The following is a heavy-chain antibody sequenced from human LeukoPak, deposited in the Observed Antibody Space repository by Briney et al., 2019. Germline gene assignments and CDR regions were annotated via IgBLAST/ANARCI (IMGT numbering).Heavy chain of an antibody. V-gene: IGHV5-51*01. CDR1: GYSFTSYW. J-gene: IGHJ4*02. CDR3: VRRMYYYDSSGYYFDY. Sequence: GESLKISCKGSGYSFTSYWIGWVRQMPGKGLEWMGIIYPGDSDTRYSPSFQGQVTISADKSISTAYLQWSSLKASDTAMYYCVRRMYYYDSSGYYFDYWGQGALVTVSS. D-gene: IGHD3-22*01. CDR2: IYPGDSDT.